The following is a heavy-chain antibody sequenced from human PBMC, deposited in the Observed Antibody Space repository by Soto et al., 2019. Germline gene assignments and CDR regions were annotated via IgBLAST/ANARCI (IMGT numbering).Heavy chain of an antibody. J-gene: IGHJ4*02. CDR1: GYTLTELS. Sequence: VASVKVSCKVSGYTLTELSMHWVRQAPGKGLEWMGGFDPEDGETIYAQKFQGRVTMTEDTSTDTAYMELSSLRSEDTAVYYCATGRSPSYYYDSSGYYLLDYWGQGTLVTVPS. CDR3: ATGRSPSYYYDSSGYYLLDY. V-gene: IGHV1-24*01. D-gene: IGHD3-22*01. CDR2: FDPEDGET.